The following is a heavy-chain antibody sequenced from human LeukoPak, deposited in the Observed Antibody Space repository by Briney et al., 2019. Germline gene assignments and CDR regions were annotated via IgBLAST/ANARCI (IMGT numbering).Heavy chain of an antibody. CDR2: ISGRTT. V-gene: IGHV4-59*01. Sequence: PSETLSLTCTVSGGSISSYYWSWFRQPPGKGLEWIGYISGRTTNYNPSLRSRVTVSVDTSKSQVSLEMTSVTAADTAVYYCARAPEGSTFDFWGQGTLVTVSS. D-gene: IGHD1-14*01. CDR3: ARAPEGSTFDF. CDR1: GGSISSYY. J-gene: IGHJ4*02.